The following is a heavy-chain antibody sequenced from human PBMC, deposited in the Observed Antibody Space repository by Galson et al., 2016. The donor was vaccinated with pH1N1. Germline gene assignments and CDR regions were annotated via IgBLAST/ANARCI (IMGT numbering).Heavy chain of an antibody. D-gene: IGHD4-17*01. CDR3: ARGDYGDSRYWYFDV. J-gene: IGHJ2*01. CDR2: TYYGGST. CDR1: TGSISGYY. Sequence: SETLSLTCTISTGSISGYYWTWIRQPPGKGLEWIGYTYYGGSTNYNPSLKSRLTISIDTSKNQFSLKLSSLTAADTAVYYCARGDYGDSRYWYFDVWGGGTLVTVSS. V-gene: IGHV4-59*01.